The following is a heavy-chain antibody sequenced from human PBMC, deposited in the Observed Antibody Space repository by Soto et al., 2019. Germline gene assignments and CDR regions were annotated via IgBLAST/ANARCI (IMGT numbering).Heavy chain of an antibody. CDR2: ISAYNGNT. V-gene: IGHV1-18*03. Sequence: QVQLVQSGAEVKKPGASVKVSCKASGYTFTSYGISSVRQAPGQGLEWMGWISAYNGNTNYAQKLQGRVTMTTDTSTSTGYMELRSLRSDDMAVYYCVRRYRCSSQSRDVWGQGTTVSVSS. CDR3: VRRYRCSSQSRDV. J-gene: IGHJ6*02. CDR1: GYTFTSYG. D-gene: IGHD6-6*01.